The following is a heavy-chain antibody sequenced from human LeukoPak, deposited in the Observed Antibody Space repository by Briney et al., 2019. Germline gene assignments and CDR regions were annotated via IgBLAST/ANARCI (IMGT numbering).Heavy chain of an antibody. Sequence: GASVKVSCKASGYTFTHHGISWVRQAPGQGVEGMGWISCYNGDTMYAQNVQGRVTMTTETSTRTAYIELRSLRSDDTAMYYCARDPSNSSGYHAHFDSWGQGTLVTVSS. CDR3: ARDPSNSSGYHAHFDS. V-gene: IGHV1-18*01. J-gene: IGHJ4*02. D-gene: IGHD3-22*01. CDR2: ISCYNGDT. CDR1: GYTFTHHG.